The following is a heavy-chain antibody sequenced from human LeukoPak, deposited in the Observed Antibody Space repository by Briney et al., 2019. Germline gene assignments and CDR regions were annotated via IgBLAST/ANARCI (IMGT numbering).Heavy chain of an antibody. D-gene: IGHD2-2*01. CDR2: ISGSGGST. J-gene: IGHJ4*02. CDR1: GFTFNSYA. CDR3: AKDQDIVVVPAAGFDY. Sequence: PGGSLRLSCAASGFTFNSYAMSWVRQAPGKGLEWVSAISGSGGSTYYADSVKGRFTISRDNSKNTLYLQMNSLRAEDTAVYYCAKDQDIVVVPAAGFDYWGQGTLVTVSS. V-gene: IGHV3-23*01.